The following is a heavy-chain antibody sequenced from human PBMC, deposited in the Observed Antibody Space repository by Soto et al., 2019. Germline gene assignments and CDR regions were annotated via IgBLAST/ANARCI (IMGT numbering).Heavy chain of an antibody. CDR2: ISGSGGST. J-gene: IGHJ4*02. CDR1: GFTFSSYA. Sequence: EVQMLESGGGLVQPGGSLRLSCAASGFTFSSYAMSWVRQAPGKGLEWVSAISGSGGSTYYAESVKGRFTIARDNSKNTLYLQMNSLRAEDTAVYYCAKDSSGYPGGYFDYWGQGTLVTVSS. D-gene: IGHD3-22*01. CDR3: AKDSSGYPGGYFDY. V-gene: IGHV3-23*01.